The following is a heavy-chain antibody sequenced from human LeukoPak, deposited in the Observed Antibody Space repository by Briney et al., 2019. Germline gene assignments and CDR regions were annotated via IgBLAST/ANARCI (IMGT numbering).Heavy chain of an antibody. J-gene: IGHJ6*02. CDR3: ARHFDF. CDR2: ISYSGTT. Sequence: SETLSLTCTVSGVSINTNGHYWGWIRQSPGKGLEWIGSISYSGTTYYNPSLRSRVTISADTSKSQFSLKLSSVTAADTAIYFCARHFDFWGQGTTVTVSS. CDR1: GVSINTNGHY. V-gene: IGHV4-39*01.